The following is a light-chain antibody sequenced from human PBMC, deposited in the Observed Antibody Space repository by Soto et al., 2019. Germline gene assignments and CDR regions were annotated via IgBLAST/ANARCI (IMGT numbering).Light chain of an antibody. Sequence: QSVLTQPASVSGSPGQSITISCTGTSSDVGGYNYVSWYQQHPGKAPKLMIYDVSNRPSGVSNRFSGSKSGNTASLTISGLQAEDEADYYCSLYTSSSTLEFGGGTKLTVL. J-gene: IGLJ2*01. CDR1: SSDVGGYNY. CDR3: SLYTSSSTLE. CDR2: DVS. V-gene: IGLV2-14*01.